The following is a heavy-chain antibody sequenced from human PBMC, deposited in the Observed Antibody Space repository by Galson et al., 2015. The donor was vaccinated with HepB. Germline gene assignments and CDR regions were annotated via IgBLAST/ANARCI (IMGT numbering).Heavy chain of an antibody. V-gene: IGHV3-43*01. Sequence: SLRLSCAASGFTFDDYTMHWVRQAPGKGLEWVSLISWDGGSTYYADSVKGRFTISRDNSKNSLYLQMSSLRTEDTALYYCAKDIRGGGCWSGHSDYWGQGTLVTVSS. CDR3: AKDIRGGGCWSGHSDY. D-gene: IGHD3-3*01. J-gene: IGHJ4*02. CDR2: ISWDGGST. CDR1: GFTFDDYT.